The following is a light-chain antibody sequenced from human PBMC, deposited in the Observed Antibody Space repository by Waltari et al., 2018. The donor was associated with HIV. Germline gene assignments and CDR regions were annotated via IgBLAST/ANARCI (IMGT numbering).Light chain of an antibody. CDR1: NIGRKS. Sequence: SYVLTQAPSVSVAPGQTARFTCGGNNIGRKSVHWYQQKSGQAPVLVVYDYSDRPSGIPERFSGSNSGNTATLTLSRVEAGDEADYYCQVWDGSSEHPGPVFGGGTQLTVL. V-gene: IGLV3-21*02. CDR2: DYS. J-gene: IGLJ7*01. CDR3: QVWDGSSEHPGPV.